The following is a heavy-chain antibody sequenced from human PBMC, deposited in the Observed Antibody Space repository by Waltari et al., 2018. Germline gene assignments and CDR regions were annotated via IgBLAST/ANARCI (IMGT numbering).Heavy chain of an antibody. Sequence: QVQLVQSGAEVKKPGASVKVSCKASGYTFTSYAMHWVHQAPGQRLEWMGWINAGNGNTKYSQKFQGRVTITRDTSASTAYMELSSLRSEDTAVYYCARDGRRYSGSYYYYYYYMDVWGKGTTVTVSS. CDR3: ARDGRRYSGSYYYYYYYMDV. CDR2: INAGNGNT. CDR1: GYTFTSYA. D-gene: IGHD1-26*01. V-gene: IGHV1-3*01. J-gene: IGHJ6*03.